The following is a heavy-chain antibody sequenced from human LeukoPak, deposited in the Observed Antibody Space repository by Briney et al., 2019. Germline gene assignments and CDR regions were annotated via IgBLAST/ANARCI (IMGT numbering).Heavy chain of an antibody. CDR1: GYTFTGYY. CDR3: ARVSSSGWYYFDY. CDR2: INPNSGGT. Sequence: ASVKVSCKASGYTFTGYYMHWVRQAPGQGLDWMGWINPNSGGTNYAQKFQGRVTMTRDTSISTAYMELSRLRSDDTAVYYCARVSSSGWYYFDYWGQGTLVTVSS. D-gene: IGHD6-19*01. J-gene: IGHJ4*02. V-gene: IGHV1-2*02.